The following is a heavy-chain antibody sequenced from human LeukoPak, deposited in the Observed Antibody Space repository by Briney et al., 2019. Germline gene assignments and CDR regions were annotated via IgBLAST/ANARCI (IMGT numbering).Heavy chain of an antibody. V-gene: IGHV3-9*01. J-gene: IGHJ4*02. CDR3: VKGPYYYDSSGYYNLDY. D-gene: IGHD3-22*01. Sequence: GGSLRLSCAASGFTFDDYAMHWVRQAPGKGLEWVSGISWNSGSIGYADSVKGRFTISRDNAKNSLYLQMNSLRAEDTALYYCVKGPYYYDSSGYYNLDYWGQGTLVTVPS. CDR1: GFTFDDYA. CDR2: ISWNSGSI.